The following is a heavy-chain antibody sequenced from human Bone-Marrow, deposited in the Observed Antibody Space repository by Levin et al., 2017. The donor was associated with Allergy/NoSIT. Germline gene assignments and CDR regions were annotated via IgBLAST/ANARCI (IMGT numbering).Heavy chain of an antibody. J-gene: IGHJ4*02. CDR1: GFTFSAFG. CDR2: ISYDGGHK. D-gene: IGHD3-22*01. Sequence: GGSLRLSCAASGFTFSAFGMHWVRQPPGRGLEWVAVISYDGGHKFYADSVKGRFTISRDNSKNTLFLQMNSLRAEDTAVYYCARDVDTSELFDCWGQGTLVTVAS. CDR3: ARDVDTSELFDC. V-gene: IGHV3-33*01.